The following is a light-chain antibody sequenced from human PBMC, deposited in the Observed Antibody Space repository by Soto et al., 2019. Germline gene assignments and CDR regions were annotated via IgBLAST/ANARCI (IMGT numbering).Light chain of an antibody. V-gene: IGLV2-14*03. J-gene: IGLJ2*01. CDR3: SSYPTSNTLV. CDR2: DVT. Sequence: ALTQPASVSGSPGQSITISCTGTSSDVGAYNFVSWYQQHPGKAPKLMIYDVTNRPSGVSSRFSGSKSGNTASLAISGLQAEDEADYYCSSYPTSNTLVFGGGTKVTVL. CDR1: SSDVGAYNF.